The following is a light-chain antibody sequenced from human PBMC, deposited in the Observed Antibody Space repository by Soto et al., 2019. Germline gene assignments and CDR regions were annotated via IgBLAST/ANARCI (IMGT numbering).Light chain of an antibody. J-gene: IGLJ2*01. CDR3: SSYTNINTLI. V-gene: IGLV2-14*01. Sequence: QSALTQPASVSGSPGQSITISCTGTSSDIGTYDYVSWYQQHPGKAPKLMIYEVSNRPSGVSNRFSGSKSGNTASLTISGLQAADEADYYCSSYTNINTLIFGGGTQMTDL. CDR1: SSDIGTYDY. CDR2: EVS.